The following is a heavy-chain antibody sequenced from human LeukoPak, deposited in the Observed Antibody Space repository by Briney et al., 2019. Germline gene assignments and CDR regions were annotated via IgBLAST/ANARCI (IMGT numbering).Heavy chain of an antibody. Sequence: SETLSLTCTVSGGSISSYYWSWIRQPPGKGLEWIGYIYYSGSTNYNPSLKSRVTISVDTSKNQFSLKLSSVTAADTAVYYCARSCSGGSCYMFGWFDPWGQETLVTVSS. J-gene: IGHJ5*02. V-gene: IGHV4-59*01. D-gene: IGHD2-15*01. CDR3: ARSCSGGSCYMFGWFDP. CDR1: GGSISSYY. CDR2: IYYSGST.